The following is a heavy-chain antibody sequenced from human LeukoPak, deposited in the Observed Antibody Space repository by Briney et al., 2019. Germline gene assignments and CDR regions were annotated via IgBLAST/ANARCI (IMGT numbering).Heavy chain of an antibody. CDR3: ASGLRAVWIQLSGPDY. V-gene: IGHV3-53*01. CDR1: GLTVSNNY. Sequence: GGSLRLSCAASGLTVSNNYMKWVRQAPGKGLEWVSLIYSGGSTYYADSVKGRFTISRDNPKNTLYLQMNSLRAEDTAVYYCASGLRAVWIQLSGPDYWGQGTLVTVSS. D-gene: IGHD5-18*01. J-gene: IGHJ4*02. CDR2: IYSGGST.